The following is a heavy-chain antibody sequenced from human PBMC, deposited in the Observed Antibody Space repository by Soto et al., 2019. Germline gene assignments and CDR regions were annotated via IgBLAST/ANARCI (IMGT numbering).Heavy chain of an antibody. CDR3: ARDSPDYGDYGMDV. CDR2: ISSSSSTI. D-gene: IGHD3-16*01. CDR1: GFTFSSYS. Sequence: EVQLVESGGGLVQPGGSLKLYCAASGFTFSSYSMNWVRQAPGKGLEWVSYISSSSSTIYYADSVKGRFTISRDNAKNSLYLQMNSLRDEDTAVYYCARDSPDYGDYGMDVWGQGTTVTVSS. J-gene: IGHJ6*02. V-gene: IGHV3-48*02.